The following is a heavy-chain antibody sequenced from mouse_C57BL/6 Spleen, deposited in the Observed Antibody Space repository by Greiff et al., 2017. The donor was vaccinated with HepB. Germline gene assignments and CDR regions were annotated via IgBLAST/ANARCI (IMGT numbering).Heavy chain of an antibody. V-gene: IGHV2-2*01. J-gene: IGHJ4*01. Sequence: VKVVESGPGLVQPSQSLSITCTVSGFSLTSYGVHWVRQSPGKGLEWLGVIWSGGSTDYNAAFISRLSISKDNSKSQVFFKMNSLQADDTAIYYCARNFRGGSSPYYYAMDYWGQGTSVTVSS. CDR3: ARNFRGGSSPYYYAMDY. CDR2: IWSGGST. CDR1: GFSLTSYG. D-gene: IGHD1-1*01.